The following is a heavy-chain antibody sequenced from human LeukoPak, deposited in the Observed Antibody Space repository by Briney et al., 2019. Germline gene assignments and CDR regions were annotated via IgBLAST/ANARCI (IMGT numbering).Heavy chain of an antibody. CDR2: INPSEGST. CDR3: ARIYGSGNF. V-gene: IGHV1-46*01. Sequence: ASAKVSCKASGYVFTSYYMYWVRQAPGQGLEWMGFINPSEGSTSYPQRFQGRVTMTRDTSTSTVYMELTSLTSEDTAVYYCARIYGSGNFWGQGTLVTVSS. J-gene: IGHJ4*02. D-gene: IGHD3-10*01. CDR1: GYVFTSYY.